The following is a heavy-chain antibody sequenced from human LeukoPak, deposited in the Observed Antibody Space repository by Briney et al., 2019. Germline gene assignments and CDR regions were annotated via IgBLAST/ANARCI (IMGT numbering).Heavy chain of an antibody. D-gene: IGHD2-2*02. CDR2: IYTSGST. J-gene: IGHJ5*02. CDR1: GGSISSGSYY. V-gene: IGHV4-61*02. CDR3: ARGYCSSTSCYTGYNWFDP. Sequence: SETLSLTCTVSGGSISSGSYYWSWIRQPPGKRLEWTGRIYTSGSTNYNPSLKSRVTISVDTSKNQFSLKLSSVTAADTAVYHGARGYCSSTSCYTGYNWFDPWGQGTLVTVSS.